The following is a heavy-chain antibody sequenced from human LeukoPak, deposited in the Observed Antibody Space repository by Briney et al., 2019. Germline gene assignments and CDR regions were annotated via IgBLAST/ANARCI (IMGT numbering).Heavy chain of an antibody. CDR1: GYTFTSYG. D-gene: IGHD2-2*02. V-gene: IGHV1-18*01. Sequence: ASVNVSCKASGYTFTSYGISWVRQAPGQGLEWMGWISAYNGNTNYAQKLQGRVTMTTDTSASTAYMELRSLRSDDTAVYYCARDWIVVVPAAIPPGYWGQGTLVTVSS. CDR2: ISAYNGNT. J-gene: IGHJ4*02. CDR3: ARDWIVVVPAAIPPGY.